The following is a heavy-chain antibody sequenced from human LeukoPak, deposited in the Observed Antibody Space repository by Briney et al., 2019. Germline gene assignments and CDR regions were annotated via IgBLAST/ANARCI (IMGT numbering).Heavy chain of an antibody. D-gene: IGHD3-10*01. CDR1: GASISTSAYY. CDR3: ARHGVSPPTFGSGQGAFDV. CDR2: INHSGNT. J-gene: IGHJ3*01. Sequence: PSETLSLTCSVSGASISTSAYYWSWIRQPPGKGLEWIGEINHSGNTNNNPSLKSRVTISVDTSKNQFSLILGSVTAADTAVYYCARHGVSPPTFGSGQGAFDVWGQGTMVTVSS. V-gene: IGHV4-39*01.